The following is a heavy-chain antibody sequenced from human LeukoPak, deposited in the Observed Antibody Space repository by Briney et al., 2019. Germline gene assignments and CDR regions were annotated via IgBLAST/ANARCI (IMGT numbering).Heavy chain of an antibody. Sequence: ASVKVSCKVSGYTLTELSMHWVRQAPGKGLEWMGGFDPEDGETIYAQKFQGRVTMTEDTSTDTAYMELSSLRSEDTAVCYCATETPRVVAATLIYYYYYGMDVWGQGTTVTVSS. CDR1: GYTLTELS. V-gene: IGHV1-24*01. CDR2: FDPEDGET. D-gene: IGHD2-15*01. CDR3: ATETPRVVAATLIYYYYYGMDV. J-gene: IGHJ6*02.